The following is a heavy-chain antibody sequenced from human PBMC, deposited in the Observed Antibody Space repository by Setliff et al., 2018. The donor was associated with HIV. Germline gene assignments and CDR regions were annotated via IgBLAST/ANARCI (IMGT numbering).Heavy chain of an antibody. Sequence: VKVSCKASGYTFTSYGISWVRQAPGQGLEWMGWISAYNGNTNYAQKLQGRVTMTTDTSTSTAYMELRSLRSDDTAVYYCARDKRSFYGDYEGDAFDIWGQGTMVTVSS. CDR1: GYTFTSYG. J-gene: IGHJ3*02. CDR2: ISAYNGNT. D-gene: IGHD4-17*01. V-gene: IGHV1-18*01. CDR3: ARDKRSFYGDYEGDAFDI.